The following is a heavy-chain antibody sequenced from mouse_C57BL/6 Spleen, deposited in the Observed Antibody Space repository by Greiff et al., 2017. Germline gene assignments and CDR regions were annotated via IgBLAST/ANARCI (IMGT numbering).Heavy chain of an antibody. CDR2: IYPGDGDT. D-gene: IGHD1-1*01. J-gene: IGHJ1*03. Sequence: VQRVESGPELVKPGASVKISCKASGYAFSSSWMNWVKQRPGKGLEWIGRIYPGDGDTNYNGKFKGKATLTADKSSSTAYMQLSSLTSEDSAVYFWARKVYYYGSAGYFDVWGKGTTVTVSS. CDR1: GYAFSSSW. CDR3: ARKVYYYGSAGYFDV. V-gene: IGHV1-82*01.